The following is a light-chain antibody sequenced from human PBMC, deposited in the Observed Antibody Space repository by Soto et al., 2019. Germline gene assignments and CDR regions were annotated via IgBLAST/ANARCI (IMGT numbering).Light chain of an antibody. CDR1: QSVSNN. CDR2: GAS. CDR3: QQYDNWPPWT. V-gene: IGKV3D-15*01. J-gene: IGKJ1*01. Sequence: EIVMTQSPATLSVSPGERATLSCRASQSVSNNLAWYQQKGGQAPKLLIYGASTRATGIPARFSGSGSGTEFTLTINTLQSEDFAVYYCQQYDNWPPWTFGQGTRVEFK.